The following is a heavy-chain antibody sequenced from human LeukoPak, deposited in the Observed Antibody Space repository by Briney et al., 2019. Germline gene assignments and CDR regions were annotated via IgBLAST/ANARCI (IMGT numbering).Heavy chain of an antibody. J-gene: IGHJ4*02. D-gene: IGHD6-13*01. Sequence: ASVKVSCKASGYTFTSYDINWVRQATGQGLEWMGWMNPNSGNTGYAQKFQGRVTMTRNTSISTAYMELSSLRSEDTAVYYCVRVEYSSSWFDYWGQGTLVTVSS. CDR3: VRVEYSSSWFDY. CDR1: GYTFTSYD. CDR2: MNPNSGNT. V-gene: IGHV1-8*01.